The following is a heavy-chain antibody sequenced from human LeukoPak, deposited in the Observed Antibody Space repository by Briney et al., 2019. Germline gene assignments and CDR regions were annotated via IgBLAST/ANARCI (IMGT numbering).Heavy chain of an antibody. D-gene: IGHD4-17*01. Sequence: GGSLRLSCAASGFTFSSYGMHWVRQAPGKGLEWVAFIRYDGSNKYYADSVKGRFTISRDNSKNTLHLQMNSLRAEDTAVYYCAKALGYGDYGYFDYWGQGTLVTVSS. J-gene: IGHJ4*02. V-gene: IGHV3-30*02. CDR1: GFTFSSYG. CDR2: IRYDGSNK. CDR3: AKALGYGDYGYFDY.